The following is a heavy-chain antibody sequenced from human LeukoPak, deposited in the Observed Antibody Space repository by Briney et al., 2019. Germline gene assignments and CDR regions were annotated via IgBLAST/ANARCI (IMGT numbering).Heavy chain of an antibody. CDR3: ARDALQYDILTGSFPGMDV. Sequence: PWASVKVSCKASGYTFTSYYMHWVRQAPGQGLEWMGIINPIGGSTRYAQKFQGRVTMTRDTSTSTVYMELSSLRSEDTAVYYCARDALQYDILTGSFPGMDVWGQGTTVTVSS. CDR2: INPIGGST. CDR1: GYTFTSYY. D-gene: IGHD3-9*01. V-gene: IGHV1-46*01. J-gene: IGHJ6*02.